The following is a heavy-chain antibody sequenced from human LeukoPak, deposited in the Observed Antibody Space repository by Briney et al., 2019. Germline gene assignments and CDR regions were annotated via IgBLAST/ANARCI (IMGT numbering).Heavy chain of an antibody. CDR1: GGTFSTYA. D-gene: IGHD3-22*01. V-gene: IGHV1-69*05. CDR2: IIPIFGST. J-gene: IGHJ4*02. Sequence: SVKVSCKPSGGTFSTYAIHWVRQAPGQGLEWMGGIIPIFGSTNYAKNFQGRVTMSTGESSSTAYMELSSLRSEDTAVYYCARSPPHGYDDTSGYFDSWGQGTLVTVSS. CDR3: ARSPPHGYDDTSGYFDS.